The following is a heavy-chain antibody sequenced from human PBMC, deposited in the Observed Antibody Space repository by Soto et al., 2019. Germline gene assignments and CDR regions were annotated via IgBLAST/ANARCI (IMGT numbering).Heavy chain of an antibody. Sequence: GASVKVSCKASGYTFTSYAMHWVRQAPGQRLEWMGWINAGNGNTKYSQKFQGRVTITRDTSASTAYMELSSLRSEDTAVYYCARAPFSVVLLGWWFDPWGQGTLVTVSS. CDR2: INAGNGNT. CDR1: GYTFTSYA. V-gene: IGHV1-3*01. CDR3: ARAPFSVVLLGWWFDP. J-gene: IGHJ5*02. D-gene: IGHD2-2*01.